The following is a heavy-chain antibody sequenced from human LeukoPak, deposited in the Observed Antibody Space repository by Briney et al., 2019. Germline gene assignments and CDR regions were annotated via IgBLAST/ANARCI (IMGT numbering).Heavy chain of an antibody. CDR1: GGSISNYF. D-gene: IGHD3-10*01. J-gene: IGHJ4*02. Sequence: PSETLSLTCTVSGGSISNYFWSWVGQPPGKGLEWIGYIYYTVSTNYNPSLKSRVTISVDTSKNQFSLTLSSVTAADTAVYYCARYYYGSGSYQRYFDYWGQGTLVTVSS. V-gene: IGHV4-59*08. CDR2: IYYTVST. CDR3: ARYYYGSGSYQRYFDY.